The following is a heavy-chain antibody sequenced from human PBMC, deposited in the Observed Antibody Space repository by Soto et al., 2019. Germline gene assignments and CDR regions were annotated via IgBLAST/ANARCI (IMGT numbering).Heavy chain of an antibody. V-gene: IGHV1-18*01. D-gene: IGHD6-6*01. CDR1: GYTFFTYG. Sequence: GASVKVSCKASGYTFFTYGITWVRQAPGQGVEWIGWISTYDCSTDYPQKLQGRVTMTTDTSTRTAYMDLRSLRSDVTAVYYGARKSSSSSWFDPWGQGTLVTVSS. J-gene: IGHJ5*02. CDR3: ARKSSSSSWFDP. CDR2: ISTYDCST.